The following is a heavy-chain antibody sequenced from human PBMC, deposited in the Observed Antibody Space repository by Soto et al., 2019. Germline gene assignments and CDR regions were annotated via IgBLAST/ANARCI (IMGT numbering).Heavy chain of an antibody. CDR1: GYSFSTYW. CDR2: IYPSDSDS. CDR3: ARATYYYGRSGYLYYFDY. J-gene: IGHJ4*02. Sequence: GESLKLSCKGSGYSFSTYWIGWVRQMPGKGLEWMGLIYPSDSDSTYSPSFRGQVTFSVDTSISTAYLQWSSLEASDTAVYYCARATYYYGRSGYLYYFDYWGQGALVTVSS. D-gene: IGHD3-22*01. V-gene: IGHV5-51*01.